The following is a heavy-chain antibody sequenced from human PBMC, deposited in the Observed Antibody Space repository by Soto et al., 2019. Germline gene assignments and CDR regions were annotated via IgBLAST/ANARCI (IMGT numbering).Heavy chain of an antibody. J-gene: IGHJ5*02. CDR2: IYVTGAV. V-gene: IGHV4-31*03. CDR1: GAALNSGNYY. Sequence: SETLSLTCIVSGAALNSGNYYWVWIRHVPGKGLEWIGHIYVTGAVDYNPSLRDRITISQDTSERQFSLNLRLVTAADTAVYYCARLRIATNNYKWFDPWGQGTLVTVSS. D-gene: IGHD2-21*01. CDR3: ARLRIATNNYKWFDP.